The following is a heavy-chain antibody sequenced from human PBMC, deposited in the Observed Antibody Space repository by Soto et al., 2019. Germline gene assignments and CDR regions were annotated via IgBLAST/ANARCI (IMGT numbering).Heavy chain of an antibody. V-gene: IGHV4-59*01. CDR2: IYYSGST. CDR1: GGSTSSYY. CDR3: ATSAAGTLDENWFDP. Sequence: SETLSLTCSVSGGSTSSYYWSWIRQPPWKGLEWIGYIYYSGSTDYSPSLKSRVTMSIDTSQNQVSLKLTSVTTADTAVYYCATSAAGTLDENWFDPWGQGTLVTVSS. J-gene: IGHJ5*02. D-gene: IGHD6-13*01.